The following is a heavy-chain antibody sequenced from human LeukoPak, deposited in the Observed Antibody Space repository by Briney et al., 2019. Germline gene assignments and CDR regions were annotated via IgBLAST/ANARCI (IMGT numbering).Heavy chain of an antibody. CDR1: GFTFSDYY. D-gene: IGHD6-6*01. J-gene: IGHJ6*03. CDR2: ISSSGSTI. CDR3: ARELFVTPNYYYYYYMDV. V-gene: IGHV3-11*04. Sequence: PGGSLRLSCAASGFTFSDYYMSWIRQAPGKGLEWVSYISSSGSTIYYADSVKGRFTISRDNAKNSLYLQMNSLRAEDTAVYYCARELFVTPNYYYYYYMDVWGKGTTVTVSS.